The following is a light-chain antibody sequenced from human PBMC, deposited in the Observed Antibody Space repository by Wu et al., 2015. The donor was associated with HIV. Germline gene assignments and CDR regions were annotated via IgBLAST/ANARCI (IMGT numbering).Light chain of an antibody. Sequence: EIVMTQSPATLSVSPGETVTLSCRASQNIRSNLAWFQQRPGQAPRLIIDNASRRDTGIPARFSGRGSGTEFTLIIISLQSEDFAIYYCQQYDDWPPPTFGGGTRVEI. CDR3: QQYDDWPPPT. CDR2: NAS. V-gene: IGKV3-15*01. J-gene: IGKJ4*01. CDR1: QNIRSN.